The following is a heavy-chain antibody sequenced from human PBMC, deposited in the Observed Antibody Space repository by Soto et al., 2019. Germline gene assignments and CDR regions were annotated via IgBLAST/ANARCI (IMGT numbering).Heavy chain of an antibody. CDR3: AKNWNWGSLVH. CDR2: IYYGGST. D-gene: IGHD7-27*01. J-gene: IGHJ4*02. V-gene: IGHV4-59*08. CDR1: GDSSSTDY. Sequence: SEPMSLTCTVSGDSSSTDYWSRIRQSPGKGLEWIGFIYYGGSTNYNPSLKSRVTISVDTPKNQLSLKLSSVTAADTAVYYCAKNWNWGSLVHWGQGTLVTVSS.